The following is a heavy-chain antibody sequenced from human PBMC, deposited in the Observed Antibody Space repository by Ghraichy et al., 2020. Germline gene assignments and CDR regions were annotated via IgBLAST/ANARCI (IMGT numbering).Heavy chain of an antibody. D-gene: IGHD3-16*01. CDR1: GASISSNNW. V-gene: IGHV4/OR15-8*03. CDR3: ARATYGGNYYYIDV. Sequence: SETLSLTCAVSGASISSNNWWTWVRQAPGRGLEWIGEISHTGSTNYNPSFKSRITMSVDKSKNQFSLKLNFVTAADTAVYYCARATYGGNYYYIDVWGKGNTVTVSS. J-gene: IGHJ6*03. CDR2: ISHTGST.